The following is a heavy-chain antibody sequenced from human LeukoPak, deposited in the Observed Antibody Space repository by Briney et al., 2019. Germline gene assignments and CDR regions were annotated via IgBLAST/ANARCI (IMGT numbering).Heavy chain of an antibody. V-gene: IGHV3-9*01. CDR2: ISWNSGSI. CDR3: AKAILDMTTVTSFDY. CDR1: GFTFDDYA. Sequence: GGSLRLSCAASGFTFDDYAMYWVRQAPGKGPEWVSGISWNSGSIGYADSVKGRFTISRDNAKNSLYLQMNSLRAEDTALYYCAKAILDMTTVTSFDYWGQGTLVTVSS. J-gene: IGHJ4*02. D-gene: IGHD4-17*01.